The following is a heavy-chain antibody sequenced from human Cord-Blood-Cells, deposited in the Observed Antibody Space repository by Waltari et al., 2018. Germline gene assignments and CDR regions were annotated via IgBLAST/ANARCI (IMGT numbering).Heavy chain of an antibody. CDR1: GFTFSSYG. V-gene: IGHV3-33*01. CDR2: IWYDGSNK. J-gene: IGHJ4*02. D-gene: IGHD3-9*01. CDR3: ARDWFFDY. Sequence: QVQLVESGGGVVQPGRSLRLSCAAPGFTFSSYGMNWVRQAPGRGLEWGEVIWYDGSNKYYADSVKGRFTIARDNSKNTLYLKMNSLRAEDTAVYYCARDWFFDYWGQGTLVTVSS.